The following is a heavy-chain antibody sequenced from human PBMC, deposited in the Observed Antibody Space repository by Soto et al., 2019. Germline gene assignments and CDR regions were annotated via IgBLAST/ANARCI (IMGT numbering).Heavy chain of an antibody. V-gene: IGHV1-3*01. CDR1: GYTFTSYA. D-gene: IGHD1-26*01. CDR2: INAGNGNT. J-gene: IGHJ4*02. Sequence: QVQLVQSGAEVKKPGASVKVSCKASGYTFTSYAMHWVRQAPGQRLEWKGWINAGNGNTKYSQKFQGRVTITRDTSASTAYMELSSVRSADTAVYYCVRDVGATGDWGQGTLVTVSS. CDR3: VRDVGATGD.